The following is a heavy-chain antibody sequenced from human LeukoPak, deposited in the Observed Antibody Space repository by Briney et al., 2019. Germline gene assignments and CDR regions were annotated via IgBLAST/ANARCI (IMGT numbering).Heavy chain of an antibody. CDR2: INYSGST. CDR3: ARHRAYSSSSPFDY. Sequence: SETLSLTCTVSGGSITTYYWTWIRQPPGKGLEWIGYINYSGSTNYNPSLKSRVTISVDTSKNQFSLKLSSVTAADTAVYYCARHRAYSSSSPFDYWGQGTLVTVSS. D-gene: IGHD6-6*01. V-gene: IGHV4-59*08. J-gene: IGHJ4*02. CDR1: GGSITTYY.